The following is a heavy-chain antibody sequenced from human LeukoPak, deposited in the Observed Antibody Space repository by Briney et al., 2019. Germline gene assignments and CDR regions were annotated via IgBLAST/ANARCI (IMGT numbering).Heavy chain of an antibody. V-gene: IGHV4-59*01. J-gene: IGHJ4*02. CDR3: ARVRVQYYFDY. CDR1: GGSISSYY. CDR2: IYYSGST. Sequence: SETLSLTCTVSGGSISSYYWSWIRQPPGKGLEWIGYIYYSGSTNYNPSLKSRVTISVGTSKNQFSLKLSSVTAADTAVYYCARVRVQYYFDYWGQGTLVTVSS. D-gene: IGHD3-10*01.